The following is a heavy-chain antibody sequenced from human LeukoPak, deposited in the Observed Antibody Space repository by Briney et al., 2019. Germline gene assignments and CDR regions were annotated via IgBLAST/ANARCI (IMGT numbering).Heavy chain of an antibody. J-gene: IGHJ4*02. CDR2: ISSSGSTI. Sequence: GGSLRLSCAASGFTFSSYEMNWVRQAPGKGLEWVSYISSSGSTIYYADSVKGRFTISRDNSKNTLYLQMNSLRAEDTAVYYCARGSHFDWSFDYWGQGTLVTVSS. CDR3: ARGSHFDWSFDY. D-gene: IGHD3-9*01. CDR1: GFTFSSYE. V-gene: IGHV3-48*03.